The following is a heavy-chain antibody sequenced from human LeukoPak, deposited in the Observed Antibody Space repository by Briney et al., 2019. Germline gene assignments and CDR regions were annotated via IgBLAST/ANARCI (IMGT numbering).Heavy chain of an antibody. D-gene: IGHD5-24*01. J-gene: IGHJ4*02. Sequence: GGSLRLSCAVSGFTFSGFWMSWSRQAPGKGLEWVASINSDGSEGYYADVVKGRFTISRDNAKNSLYLQINSLRAEDTAVYYCARDGDGYNYKLDYWGQGTLVTVSS. CDR2: INSDGSEG. V-gene: IGHV3-7*03. CDR1: GFTFSGFW. CDR3: ARDGDGYNYKLDY.